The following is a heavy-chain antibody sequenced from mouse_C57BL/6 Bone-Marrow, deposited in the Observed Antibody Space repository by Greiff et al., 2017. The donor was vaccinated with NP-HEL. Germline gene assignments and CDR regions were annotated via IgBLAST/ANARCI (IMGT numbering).Heavy chain of an antibody. CDR3: ARERSSDYYAMDY. CDR2: INYDGSST. J-gene: IGHJ4*01. Sequence: EVMLVESEGGLVQPGSSMKLSCTASGFTFSDYYMAWVRQVPEKGLEWVANINYDGSSTYYLDSLKSRFIISRDNAKNILYLQMSSLKSEDTATYYCARERSSDYYAMDYWGQGTSVTVSS. V-gene: IGHV5-16*01. CDR1: GFTFSDYY. D-gene: IGHD1-1*01.